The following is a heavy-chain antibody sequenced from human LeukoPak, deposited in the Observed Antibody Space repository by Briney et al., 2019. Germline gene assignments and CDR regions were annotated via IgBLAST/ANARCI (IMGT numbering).Heavy chain of an antibody. V-gene: IGHV3-23*01. CDR2: ISGSGDST. J-gene: IGHJ4*02. CDR1: GFTFNSYA. Sequence: GGSLRLSCAASGFTFNSYAMSWVRQAPGKGLEWVSDISGSGDSTYYADSVKGRFTISRDNSKNTLYLQMNSLRAEDTAIYYCAKGDIVVVPAAMIDYWGQGTLVTVSA. CDR3: AKGDIVVVPAAMIDY. D-gene: IGHD2-2*01.